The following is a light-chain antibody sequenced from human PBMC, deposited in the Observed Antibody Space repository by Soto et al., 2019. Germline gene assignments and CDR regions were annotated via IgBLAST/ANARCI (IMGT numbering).Light chain of an antibody. Sequence: EIVLTQSPGTLSLSPGERATLSCRASESVTNYLAWYQQKPGQAPRLLVYDVSNRATGTPARFSGGGSGTDFTLTISNLEPEDFAVYYCQQRSDWPWTFGQGTQGGYQ. V-gene: IGKV3-11*01. CDR3: QQRSDWPWT. J-gene: IGKJ1*01. CDR2: DVS. CDR1: ESVTNY.